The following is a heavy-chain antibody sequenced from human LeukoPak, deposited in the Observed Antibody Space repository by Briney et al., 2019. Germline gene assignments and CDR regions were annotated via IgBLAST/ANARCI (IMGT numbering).Heavy chain of an antibody. Sequence: PSETLSLTCTVSGGSISSGSYYWSWIRQPAGKGLEWIGYIYYSGSTNYNPSLKSRVTISVDTSKNQFSLKLSSVTAADTAVYYCAREAPLNFSWWDDFWSGPIAGAFDIWGQGTMVTVSS. D-gene: IGHD3-3*01. CDR3: AREAPLNFSWWDDFWSGPIAGAFDI. J-gene: IGHJ3*02. V-gene: IGHV4-61*10. CDR1: GGSISSGSYY. CDR2: IYYSGST.